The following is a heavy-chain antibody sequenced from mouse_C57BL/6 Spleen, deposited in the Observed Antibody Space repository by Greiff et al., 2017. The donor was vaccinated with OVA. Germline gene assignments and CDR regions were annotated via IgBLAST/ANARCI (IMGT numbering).Heavy chain of an antibody. CDR2: IDPNSGGT. V-gene: IGHV1-72*01. Sequence: QVQLQQPGAELVKPGASVKLSCKASGYTFTSYWMHWVKQRPGRGLEWIGRIDPNSGGTKYNEKFKSKATLTVDKPSSTAYMQLSSLTSEDAAVYYCATEGDYPFADWGQGTLVTVSA. CDR3: ATEGDYPFAD. J-gene: IGHJ3*01. D-gene: IGHD2-4*01. CDR1: GYTFTSYW.